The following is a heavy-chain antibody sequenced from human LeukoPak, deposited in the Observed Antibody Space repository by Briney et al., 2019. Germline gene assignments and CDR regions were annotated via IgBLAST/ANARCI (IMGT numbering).Heavy chain of an antibody. Sequence: SETLSLTCTVSGGSIRSGSYYWSWIRQPAGKGLEWIGRIYTSGSTNYNPSLKSRVTISVDTSKNQFSLKLSSVTAADTAVYYCARAFYGSGSLSYYYYYYMDVWGKGTTVTVSS. J-gene: IGHJ6*03. CDR2: IYTSGST. CDR1: GGSIRSGSYY. D-gene: IGHD3-10*01. CDR3: ARAFYGSGSLSYYYYYYMDV. V-gene: IGHV4-61*02.